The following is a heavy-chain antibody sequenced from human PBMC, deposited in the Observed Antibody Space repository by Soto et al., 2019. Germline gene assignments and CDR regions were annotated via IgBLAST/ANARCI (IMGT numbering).Heavy chain of an antibody. CDR2: ISVTGSGT. CDR1: GFTFSSYD. J-gene: IGHJ4*02. CDR3: ARTTTTKSRAY. Sequence: EVPLLESGGGLVQPGGSLGLSCAASGFTFSSYDMSWVRQAPGKGLEYVSSISVTGSGTYYADSVKGPVTISRDNSKNTLYLQMNSLRVEDTAVYYWARTTTTKSRAYWGQGTLVTVAS. V-gene: IGHV3-23*01. D-gene: IGHD4-17*01.